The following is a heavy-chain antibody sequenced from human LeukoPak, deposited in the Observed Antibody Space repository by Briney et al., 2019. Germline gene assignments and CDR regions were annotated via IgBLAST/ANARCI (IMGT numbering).Heavy chain of an antibody. D-gene: IGHD6-13*01. CDR2: ISYDGSNK. V-gene: IGHV3-30*18. CDR1: GFTFSSYG. CDR3: AKDWAAAGTGYYYYYYGMDV. Sequence: GRSLRLSCAASGFTFSSYGMHWVRQAPGKGLEGVAVISYDGSNKYYADSVKGRFTISRDNSKNTLYLQMNSLRAEDTAVYYCAKDWAAAGTGYYYYYYGMDVWGQGTTVTVSS. J-gene: IGHJ6*02.